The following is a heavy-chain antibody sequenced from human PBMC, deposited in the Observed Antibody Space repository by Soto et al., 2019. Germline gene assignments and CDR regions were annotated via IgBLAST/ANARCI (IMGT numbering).Heavy chain of an antibody. J-gene: IGHJ6*02. Sequence: SETLSLTCTVSGGSISSGDYYWSWIRQPPGKGLEWIGYIYYSGSTYYNPSLKSRVTISVDTSKDQFSLKLSSVTAADTAVYYCARNITMVRGVYYYYYGMDVWGQGTTVTVSS. V-gene: IGHV4-30-4*01. CDR2: IYYSGST. CDR1: GGSISSGDYY. CDR3: ARNITMVRGVYYYYYGMDV. D-gene: IGHD3-10*01.